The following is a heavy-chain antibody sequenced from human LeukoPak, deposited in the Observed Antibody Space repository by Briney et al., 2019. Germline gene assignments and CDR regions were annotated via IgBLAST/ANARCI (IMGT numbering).Heavy chain of an antibody. CDR2: ISSSSSYI. D-gene: IGHD6-13*01. CDR3: ARVGGKRQQLAYYFDY. V-gene: IGHV3-21*01. CDR1: GFTFSSYS. Sequence: PGGSLRLSCAASGFTFSSYSMNWVRQAPGKGLEWVSSISSSSSYIYYADSVKGRFTISRDNAKNSLYLQMNSLRAEDTAVYYCARVGGKRQQLAYYFDYWGQGTLVTVSS. J-gene: IGHJ4*02.